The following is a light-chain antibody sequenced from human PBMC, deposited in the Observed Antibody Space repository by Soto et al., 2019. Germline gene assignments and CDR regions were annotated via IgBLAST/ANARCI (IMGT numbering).Light chain of an antibody. V-gene: IGLV2-8*01. CDR2: GVT. CDR1: YNDVGDYNY. J-gene: IGLJ2*01. Sequence: QSALTQPPSASGSPGQSVTISCAGTYNDVGDYNYVSWYQQLPGKVPKLLIYGVTERPSGVPGRFSGSKSGNTASLTVSDLQPADEAIYYCSSYSGAYSNVIFGGVTKVTVL. CDR3: SSYSGAYSNVI.